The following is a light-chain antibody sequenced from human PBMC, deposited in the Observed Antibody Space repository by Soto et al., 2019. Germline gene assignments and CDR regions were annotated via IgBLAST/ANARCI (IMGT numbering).Light chain of an antibody. Sequence: DIHMTQSPSSLSASVGDRVTIACQASQSISSSLNWYQQTPGKAPQLLIYAASSLHSGVPSRFSASGSGTDFTLTIRSLQPEDVATYYCQQSYGTPWTFGQGTKVDIK. CDR2: AAS. CDR3: QQSYGTPWT. J-gene: IGKJ1*01. V-gene: IGKV1-39*01. CDR1: QSISSS.